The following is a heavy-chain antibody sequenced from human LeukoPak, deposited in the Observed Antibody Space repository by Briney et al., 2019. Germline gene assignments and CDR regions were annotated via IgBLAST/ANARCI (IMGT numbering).Heavy chain of an antibody. CDR3: AREGYYYDSSGYYSEAFDI. J-gene: IGHJ3*02. CDR1: GFTVSSNY. D-gene: IGHD3-22*01. V-gene: IGHV3-53*01. Sequence: PGGSLRLSCAASGFTVSSNYMSWVRQAPGKGLEGVSVIYSGGSTYYADSVQGRFTISRDNSKNTLYLQMNSLRAEDTAVYYCAREGYYYDSSGYYSEAFDIWGQGTMVTVSS. CDR2: IYSGGST.